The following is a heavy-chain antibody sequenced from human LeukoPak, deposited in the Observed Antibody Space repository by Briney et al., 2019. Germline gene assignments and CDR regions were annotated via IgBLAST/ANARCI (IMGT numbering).Heavy chain of an antibody. CDR1: GFTFSSSA. D-gene: IGHD2-8*02. J-gene: IGHJ4*02. CDR3: AKDGSWSCTD. CDR2: IAHHGNNK. Sequence: GGSLRLSCGASGFTFSSSAMHWVRQGPGKGLEWVAYIAHHGNNKYYADSVKGRFTISRDNSKGSLYLQMNSLRADDTAVYYCAKDGSWSCTDWGQGTLVRVSS. V-gene: IGHV3-30*02.